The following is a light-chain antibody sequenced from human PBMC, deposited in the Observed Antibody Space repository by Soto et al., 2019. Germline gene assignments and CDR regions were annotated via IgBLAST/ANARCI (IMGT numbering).Light chain of an antibody. CDR1: QSISSS. Sequence: DIQMTQSPSTLSASVGDRVSITCRASQSISSSLAWYQQKPGKAPKLLIYKASNLAKWVTSRFRGSRSGTALTLTISSLKPYDLATYYFQQYESYPVTIGQGTKLDIK. CDR2: KAS. J-gene: IGKJ2*01. V-gene: IGKV1-5*03. CDR3: QQYESYPVT.